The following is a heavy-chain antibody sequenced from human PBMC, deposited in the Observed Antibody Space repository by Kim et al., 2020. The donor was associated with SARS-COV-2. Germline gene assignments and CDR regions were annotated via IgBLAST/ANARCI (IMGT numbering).Heavy chain of an antibody. D-gene: IGHD3-22*01. CDR2: INPSGGST. V-gene: IGHV1-46*01. CDR3: ARRNYDSSGPTNWFDP. J-gene: IGHJ5*02. Sequence: ASVKVSCKASGYTFTSYYMHWVRQAPGQGLEWMGIINPSGGSTSYAQKFQGRVTMTRDTSTSTVYMELSSLRSEDTAVYYCARRNYDSSGPTNWFDPWGQGTLVTVSS. CDR1: GYTFTSYY.